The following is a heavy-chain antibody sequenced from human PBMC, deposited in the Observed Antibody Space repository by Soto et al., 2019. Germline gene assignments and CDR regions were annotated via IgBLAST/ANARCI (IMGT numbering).Heavy chain of an antibody. CDR2: IYWDDDK. CDR1: GFSLTTSGVS. CDR3: AHSTETPLALDY. J-gene: IGHJ4*02. D-gene: IGHD2-8*02. Sequence: SGPTLVNPTQTLTLTCTFSGFSLTTSGVSVGWIRQPPGKALEWLALIYWDDDKRYSPSLKSRLSITKDTSKNQVVLTMTSMYPVDTATFYCAHSTETPLALDYWGQGTLVTVSS. V-gene: IGHV2-5*02.